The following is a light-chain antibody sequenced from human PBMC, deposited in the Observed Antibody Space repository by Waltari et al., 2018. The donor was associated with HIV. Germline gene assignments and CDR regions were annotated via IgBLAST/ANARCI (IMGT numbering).Light chain of an antibody. V-gene: IGKV3-15*01. CDR2: DAS. J-gene: IGKJ2*01. CDR3: QQYNNWPPGYT. CDR1: QSVSSN. Sequence: IVMTQSPATLLMSPGERATFFCRASQSVSSNLAWYQQKFGQAPRLLIYDASTRATGIPARFSGSGSGTEFTLTISSLQSEDFAVYYCQQYNNWPPGYTFGQGTKLEIK.